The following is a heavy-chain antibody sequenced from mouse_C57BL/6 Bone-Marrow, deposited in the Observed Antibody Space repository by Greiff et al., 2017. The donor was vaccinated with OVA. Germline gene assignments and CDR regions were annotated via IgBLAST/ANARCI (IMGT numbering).Heavy chain of an antibody. Sequence: VKLMESGPGLVKPSQSLFLTCSITGFPITSGYYWIWIRQSPGKPLEWMGYITHSGETFYNPSLQSPISITRETSKNQFFLQLNSVTTEDTAMYYCAGDPYYYGSSYRYYAMDYWGQGTSVTVSS. V-gene: IGHV12-3*01. J-gene: IGHJ4*01. CDR1: GFPITSGYY. D-gene: IGHD1-1*01. CDR3: AGDPYYYGSSYRYYAMDY. CDR2: ITHSGET.